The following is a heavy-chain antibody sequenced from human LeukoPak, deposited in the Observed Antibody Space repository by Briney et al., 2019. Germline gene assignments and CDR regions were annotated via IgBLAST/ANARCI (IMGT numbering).Heavy chain of an antibody. V-gene: IGHV1-8*01. CDR2: MNPNSGNT. CDR1: GYTFTSYD. CDR3: TRDVNSQGTAMVLFDS. J-gene: IGHJ4*02. D-gene: IGHD5-18*01. Sequence: ASVKVSCKASGYTFTSYDINWVRQATGQGLEWMGWMNPNSGNTGYAQKFQGRVTMTTDTSTSTAYMELNSLTSEDTAVYYCTRDVNSQGTAMVLFDSWGQGSLVTVSA.